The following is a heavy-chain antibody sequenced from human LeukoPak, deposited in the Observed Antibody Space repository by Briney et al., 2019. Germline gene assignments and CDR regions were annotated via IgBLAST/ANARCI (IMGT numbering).Heavy chain of an antibody. Sequence: SETLSLTCTVSGGSISSYYWSWIRQPPGKGLEWIGYIYYSGGTNYNPSLKSRVTISVDTSKNQFSLKLSSVTAADTAVYYCARAVRGSYNYFDYWGQGTLVTVSS. CDR1: GGSISSYY. CDR3: ARAVRGSYNYFDY. V-gene: IGHV4-59*01. D-gene: IGHD1-26*01. J-gene: IGHJ4*02. CDR2: IYYSGGT.